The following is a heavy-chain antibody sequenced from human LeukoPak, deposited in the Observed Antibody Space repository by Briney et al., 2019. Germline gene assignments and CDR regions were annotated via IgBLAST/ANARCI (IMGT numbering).Heavy chain of an antibody. Sequence: GESLKISCKGSGSSFTSYWIGWVRQMPGKGLEWMGIIYPGDSDTRYSPSFQGQVTISADKSISTAYLQWSSLKASDTAMYYCARHAVDTAMGAHFDYWGQGTLVTVSS. CDR1: GSSFTSYW. V-gene: IGHV5-51*01. J-gene: IGHJ4*02. CDR3: ARHAVDTAMGAHFDY. CDR2: IYPGDSDT. D-gene: IGHD5-18*01.